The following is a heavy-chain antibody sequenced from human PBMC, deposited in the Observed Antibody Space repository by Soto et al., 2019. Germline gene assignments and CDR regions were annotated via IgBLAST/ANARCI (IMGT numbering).Heavy chain of an antibody. CDR1: GFTFSNYG. Sequence: PGGSLRLSCAASGFTFSNYGMHWVRQAPGKGLEWVAVISYDGSNKYYADSVKGRFSISRDNSKNTLYLQMNSLRAEDTAVYYCAKGDRFDPWGQGTLVTVSS. CDR2: ISYDGSNK. V-gene: IGHV3-30*18. CDR3: AKGDRFDP. J-gene: IGHJ5*02.